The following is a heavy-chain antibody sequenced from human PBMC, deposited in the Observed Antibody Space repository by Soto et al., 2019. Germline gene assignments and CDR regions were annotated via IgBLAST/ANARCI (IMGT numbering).Heavy chain of an antibody. CDR3: ARDTTVRGVIITDY. J-gene: IGHJ4*02. CDR1: GFTFSSYS. CDR2: ISSSSSYI. D-gene: IGHD3-10*01. Sequence: GSLSLSCAASGFTFSSYSMNWVRQAPGKGLEWVSSISSSSSYIYYADSVKGRFTISRDNAKNSLYLQMNSLRAEDTAVYYCARDTTVRGVIITDYWGQGTLVTVSS. V-gene: IGHV3-21*01.